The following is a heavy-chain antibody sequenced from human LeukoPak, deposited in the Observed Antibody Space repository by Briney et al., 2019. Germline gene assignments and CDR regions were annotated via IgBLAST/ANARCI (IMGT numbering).Heavy chain of an antibody. J-gene: IGHJ6*03. CDR2: INHSGST. CDR1: GGSFSGYC. Sequence: SETLSLTCAVYGGSFSGYCWSWIRQPPGKGLEWIGEINHSGSTNYNPSLKSRVTISVDTSKNQFSLKLSSVTAADTAVYYCASRQDLNYYYYYMDVWGKGTTVTVSS. V-gene: IGHV4-34*01. CDR3: ASRQDLNYYYYYMDV.